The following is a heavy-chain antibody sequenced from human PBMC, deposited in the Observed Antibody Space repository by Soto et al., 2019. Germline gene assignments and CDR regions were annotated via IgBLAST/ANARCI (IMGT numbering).Heavy chain of an antibody. D-gene: IGHD6-19*01. J-gene: IGHJ6*02. CDR1: GFTFSSYS. CDR2: ISSSSSTI. V-gene: IGHV3-48*01. Sequence: PGGSLRLSCVVSGFTFSSYSMNWVRQAPGKGLEWVSYISSSSSTIYYADSVKGRFTISRDNAKNSLYLQMNSLRSEDTAVYYCARYNSGCCPYGMDVWGQGTTVTVSS. CDR3: ARYNSGCCPYGMDV.